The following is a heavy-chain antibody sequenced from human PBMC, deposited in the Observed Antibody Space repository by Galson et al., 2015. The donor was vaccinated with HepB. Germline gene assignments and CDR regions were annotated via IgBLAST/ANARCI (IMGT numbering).Heavy chain of an antibody. CDR2: IKTSTGNP. D-gene: IGHD1-26*01. CDR3: AVDVVGATHYYYYNMDV. Sequence: SVKVSCKASGNTFNTYALNWVRQAPGQGLEWMGLIKTSTGNPTYAQGFTGRFAFSLDTSVSTAYLHISSLKAEDTAIYYCAVDVVGATHYYYYNMDVWGQGTTVTVSS. V-gene: IGHV7-4-1*02. J-gene: IGHJ6*02. CDR1: GNTFNTYA.